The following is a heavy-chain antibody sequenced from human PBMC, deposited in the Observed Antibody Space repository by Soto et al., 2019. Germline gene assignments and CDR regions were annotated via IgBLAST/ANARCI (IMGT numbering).Heavy chain of an antibody. D-gene: IGHD3-22*01. CDR1: GFTFDDYA. V-gene: IGHV3-9*01. Sequence: SLRLSCAASGFTFDDYAMHWVRQAPGKGLEWVSGISWNSGSIGYADSVKGRFTISRDNAKNSLYLQMNSLRAEDTALYYCAKGSYYDSSGYSSYYFDYWGQGTLVTVSS. CDR3: AKGSYYDSSGYSSYYFDY. CDR2: ISWNSGSI. J-gene: IGHJ4*02.